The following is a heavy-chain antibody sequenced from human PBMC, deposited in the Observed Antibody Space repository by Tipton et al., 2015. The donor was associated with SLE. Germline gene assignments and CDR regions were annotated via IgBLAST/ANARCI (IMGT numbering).Heavy chain of an antibody. V-gene: IGHV3-30*19. CDR3: ARPNYYGSGSHGDY. Sequence: SLRLSCAASGFTFSSYGMHWVRQAPGKGLEWVAVISYDGSNKYYADSVKGRFTISRDNSKNTLYLQMNSLRAEDTAVYYCARPNYYGSGSHGDYWGQGTLVTVSS. CDR1: GFTFSSYG. CDR2: ISYDGSNK. J-gene: IGHJ4*02. D-gene: IGHD3-10*01.